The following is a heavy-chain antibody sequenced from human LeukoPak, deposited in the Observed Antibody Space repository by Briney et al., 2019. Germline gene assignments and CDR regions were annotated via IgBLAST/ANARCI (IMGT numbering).Heavy chain of an antibody. CDR1: RFTFSSYA. V-gene: IGHV3-23*01. CDR2: ISGNGGGT. J-gene: IGHJ4*02. D-gene: IGHD3-3*01. CDR3: AKDLTPTLRFLEW. Sequence: GGSLRLSCAASRFTFSSYAMSWVRQAPGKGLEWVSTISGNGGGTYYADSVQGRFTISRDNSKNTLYLQMNSLRAEDTAVYYCAKDLTPTLRFLEWWGQGTLVTVSS.